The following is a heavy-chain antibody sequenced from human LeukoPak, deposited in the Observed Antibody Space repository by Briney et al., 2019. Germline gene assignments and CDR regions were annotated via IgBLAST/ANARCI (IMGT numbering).Heavy chain of an antibody. CDR1: GYTFTSYY. Sequence: ASVKVPCKASGYTFTSYYMHWVRQAPGQGLEWMGIINPSGGSTSYAQKFQGRVTMTRDTSTSTVYMELSSLGSEDTAVYYCARVGNVVGGHNWFDPWGQGTLVTVSS. CDR2: INPSGGST. V-gene: IGHV1-46*01. CDR3: ARVGNVVGGHNWFDP. J-gene: IGHJ5*02. D-gene: IGHD2-21*01.